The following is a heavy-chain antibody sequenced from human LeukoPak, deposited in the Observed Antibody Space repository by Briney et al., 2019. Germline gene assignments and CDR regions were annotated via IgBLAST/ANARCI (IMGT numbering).Heavy chain of an antibody. Sequence: PSETLSLTCTVSGYSISSGYYWGWIRQPPGKGLEWIGSIYHSGSTYYNPSLKSRVTISVDTSKNQFSLKPSSVTAADTAVYYCASTIFGVAFDYWGQGTLVTVSS. J-gene: IGHJ4*02. CDR2: IYHSGST. D-gene: IGHD3-3*01. CDR1: GYSISSGYY. CDR3: ASTIFGVAFDY. V-gene: IGHV4-38-2*02.